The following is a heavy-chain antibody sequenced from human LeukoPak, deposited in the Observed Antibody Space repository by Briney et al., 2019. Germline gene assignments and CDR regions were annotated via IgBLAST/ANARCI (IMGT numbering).Heavy chain of an antibody. Sequence: SETLFLTCAVSGYSISSGYYWGWIRQPPGKGLEWIGSIYHSGSTYYNPSLKSRVTISVDTSKNQFSLKLSSVTAADTAVYYCARTLVVVITTKPFSYNWFDPWGQGTLVTVSS. CDR2: IYHSGST. CDR1: GYSISSGYY. CDR3: ARTLVVVITTKPFSYNWFDP. J-gene: IGHJ5*02. V-gene: IGHV4-38-2*01. D-gene: IGHD3-22*01.